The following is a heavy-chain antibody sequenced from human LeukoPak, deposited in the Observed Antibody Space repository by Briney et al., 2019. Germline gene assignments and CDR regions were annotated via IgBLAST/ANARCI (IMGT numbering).Heavy chain of an antibody. Sequence: SETLSLTCSVSGGSISNRTYYWGWIRQLPEKGLEWIGTIYFSGSSYYNPSLKGRSSLSVDTSKNQVSLKLTSVTAADTAVYYCVRGLWLTEGGPPGNWFDPWGQGTLVTASS. CDR2: IYFSGSS. D-gene: IGHD2-15*01. CDR1: GGSISNRTYY. CDR3: VRGLWLTEGGPPGNWFDP. J-gene: IGHJ5*02. V-gene: IGHV4-39*07.